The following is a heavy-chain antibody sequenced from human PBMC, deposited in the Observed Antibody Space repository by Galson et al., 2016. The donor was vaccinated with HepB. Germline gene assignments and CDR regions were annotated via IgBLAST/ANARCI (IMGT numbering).Heavy chain of an antibody. Sequence: SLRLSCAVSGFTFSSYAMSWVRQAPGKGLEWVSAISGSGGSTYYADSVKGRFTISRDNSKNTLYLQMNSLRAEDTAVYYCAKDYLVLRYFDWLISKGAFDIWGQGTMVTVSS. D-gene: IGHD3-9*01. V-gene: IGHV3-23*01. CDR1: GFTFSSYA. CDR2: ISGSGGST. J-gene: IGHJ3*02. CDR3: AKDYLVLRYFDWLISKGAFDI.